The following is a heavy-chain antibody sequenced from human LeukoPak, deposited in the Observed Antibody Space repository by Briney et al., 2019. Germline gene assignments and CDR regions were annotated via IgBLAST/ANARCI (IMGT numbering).Heavy chain of an antibody. J-gene: IGHJ2*01. CDR3: ARVLSYQLLKRRNWYCDL. V-gene: IGHV4-34*01. Sequence: SETLSLPCAVSGGSFSGYYWSWIRQHPGKVLEWIGEINHSGSTNYNPSLKSRVTISVDPFKNQFSLKQSSVAASETAVYYWARVLSYQLLKRRNWYCDLWGRSTLVTVSS. CDR1: GGSFSGYY. CDR2: INHSGST. D-gene: IGHD2-2*01.